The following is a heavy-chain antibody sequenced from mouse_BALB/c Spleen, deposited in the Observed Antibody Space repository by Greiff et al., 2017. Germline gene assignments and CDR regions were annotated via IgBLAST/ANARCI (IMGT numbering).Heavy chain of an antibody. Sequence: EVHLVESGGGLVKPGGSLKLSCAASGFAFSSYDMSWVRQTPEKRLEWVAYISSGGGSTYYPDTVKGRFTISRDNAKNTLYLQMSSLKSEDTAMYYCARHKVATHYYAMDYWGQGTSVTVSS. J-gene: IGHJ4*01. CDR1: GFAFSSYD. V-gene: IGHV5-12-1*01. D-gene: IGHD1-1*01. CDR3: ARHKVATHYYAMDY. CDR2: ISSGGGST.